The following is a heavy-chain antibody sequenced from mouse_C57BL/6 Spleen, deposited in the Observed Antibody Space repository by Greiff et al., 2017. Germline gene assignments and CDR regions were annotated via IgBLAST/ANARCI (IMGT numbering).Heavy chain of an antibody. V-gene: IGHV5-6*02. Sequence: DVKLVESGGDLVKPGGSLKLSCAASGFTFSSSGMSWVRQTPDKRLEWVATISSGGSYTYYPDSVKGRFTISRDNAKNTLYLQMSSLKSEDTAMYYCARQGGYGNYPFAYWGQGTLVTVSA. D-gene: IGHD2-1*01. CDR1: GFTFSSSG. CDR2: ISSGGSYT. J-gene: IGHJ3*01. CDR3: ARQGGYGNYPFAY.